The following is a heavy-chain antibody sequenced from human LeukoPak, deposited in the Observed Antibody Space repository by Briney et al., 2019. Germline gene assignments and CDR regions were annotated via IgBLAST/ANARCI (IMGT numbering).Heavy chain of an antibody. J-gene: IGHJ4*02. CDR3: ATFSGGPTSFDY. Sequence: SETLSLTCTVSGGSISSYYWSWIRQPAGKGLEWIGRIHTSGSTNYNPSLKSRVTISVDTSKNQFSLKLSAVTAADTAVYYCATFSGGPTSFDYWGQGTLVTVSS. CDR1: GGSISSYY. D-gene: IGHD1-26*01. V-gene: IGHV4-4*07. CDR2: IHTSGST.